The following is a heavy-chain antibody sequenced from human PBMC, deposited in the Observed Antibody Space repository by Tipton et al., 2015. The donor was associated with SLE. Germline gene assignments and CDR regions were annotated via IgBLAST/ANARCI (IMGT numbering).Heavy chain of an antibody. J-gene: IGHJ4*02. CDR3: ARGRGRLFWFGAFDS. CDR2: INHSGST. Sequence: TLSLTCTVSGGSIRSSTNYFWSGIRQPPGKGLEWIGEINHSGSTNYNPSLKRRVTISVDTSKNQFSLKLSSVTAADTAVYFCARGRGRLFWFGAFDSWGQGTLITVSS. D-gene: IGHD3-10*01. V-gene: IGHV4-4*01. CDR1: GGSIRSSTNYF.